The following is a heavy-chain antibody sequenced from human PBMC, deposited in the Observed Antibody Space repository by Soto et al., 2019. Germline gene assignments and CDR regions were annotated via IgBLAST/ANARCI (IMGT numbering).Heavy chain of an antibody. D-gene: IGHD5-12*01. CDR2: IYYSGST. V-gene: IGHV4-30-4*01. Sequence: TSETLSLTCTVSGGSISSGDYYWSWIRQPPGKGLEWIGYIYYSGSTYYNPSLKSRVTISVDTSKNQFSLKLSSVTAADTAVYYCARWVRDGYNFHWFDPWGLGTSVTVSS. CDR1: GGSISSGDYY. CDR3: ARWVRDGYNFHWFDP. J-gene: IGHJ5*02.